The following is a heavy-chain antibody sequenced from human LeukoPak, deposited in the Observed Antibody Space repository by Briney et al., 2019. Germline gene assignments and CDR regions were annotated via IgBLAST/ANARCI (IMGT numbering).Heavy chain of an antibody. J-gene: IGHJ6*03. D-gene: IGHD3-3*01. CDR2: IYYSGST. CDR1: RGSISRYY. CDR3: ARLGPYYDFWSGYYTTGYYSYMDV. Sequence: PQTPPLTRTVSRGSISRYYVSWIRQPPGQGLEWRGYIYYSGSTNYNPSLKSRVTISVETSKHQFSMKLSSVTAADTAVYYCARLGPYYDFWSGYYTTGYYSYMDVWGKGTTVTVSS. V-gene: IGHV4-59*08.